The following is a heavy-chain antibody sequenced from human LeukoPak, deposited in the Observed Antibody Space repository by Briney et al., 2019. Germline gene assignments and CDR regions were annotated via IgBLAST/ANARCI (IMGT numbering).Heavy chain of an antibody. D-gene: IGHD5-18*01. Sequence: GGSLRLSCAASGFTFSSSGMGWVRQAAGKWPECVSPITGSGGSTSYTDSVKGRFTISRDNSKNTLYLQMNSLRAEDTAVYYCARGRNTGRQFYFDYWGQGTLVTVAS. J-gene: IGHJ4*02. CDR2: ITGSGGST. CDR3: ARGRNTGRQFYFDY. V-gene: IGHV3-23*01. CDR1: GFTFSSSG.